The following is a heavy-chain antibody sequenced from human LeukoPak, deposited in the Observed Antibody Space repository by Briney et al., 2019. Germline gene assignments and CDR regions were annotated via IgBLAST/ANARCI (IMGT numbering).Heavy chain of an antibody. CDR2: ISAYNGNT. J-gene: IGHJ4*02. D-gene: IGHD6-19*01. CDR1: GYTFFSYN. Sequence: ASVMVSCKASGYTFFSYNINWVRQAPGQGLEWMGWISAYNGNTDYAQKFQGRVTMTRNTSISTAYMELSSLRSEDTAVYYCARDIRGAQWLAPYYFDYWGQGTLVTVSS. CDR3: ARDIRGAQWLAPYYFDY. V-gene: IGHV1-8*02.